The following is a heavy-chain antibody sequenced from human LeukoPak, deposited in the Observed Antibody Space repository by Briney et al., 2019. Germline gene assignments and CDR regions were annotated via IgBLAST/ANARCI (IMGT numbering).Heavy chain of an antibody. CDR2: ISGGGGST. Sequence: GGSLRLSCAASDFTFSTYGMSWVRQAPGKGLEWVSSISGGGGSTYYADSVKGRFTISRDNSKNTLYLQMNSLRAEDTAIYYCAKESLLLRGPTVIYYFDFWGQGTLVTVSS. V-gene: IGHV3-23*01. CDR3: AKESLLLRGPTVIYYFDF. J-gene: IGHJ4*02. CDR1: DFTFSTYG. D-gene: IGHD3-10*01.